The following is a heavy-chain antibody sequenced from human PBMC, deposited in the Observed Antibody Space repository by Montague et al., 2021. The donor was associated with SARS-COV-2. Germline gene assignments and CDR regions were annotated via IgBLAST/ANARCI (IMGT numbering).Heavy chain of an antibody. V-gene: IGHV3-30*04. CDR3: ARPPSLHAFHLNGFYSLAS. D-gene: IGHD3-9*01. J-gene: IGHJ4*02. CDR2: ISYEGSMK. CDR1: GFAFNGYA. Sequence: SLRLSCAASGFAFNGYALHWVRQAPGQGLEWVALISYEGSMKFYADSVKGRFTISRDSSKNTLYLDMNNLSPEDTAVYYCARPPSLHAFHLNGFYSLASWGRGTLVTVSS.